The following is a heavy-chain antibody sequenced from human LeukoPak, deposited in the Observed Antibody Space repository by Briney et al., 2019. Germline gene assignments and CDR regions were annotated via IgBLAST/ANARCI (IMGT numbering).Heavy chain of an antibody. Sequence: SETLSLTCTVSGYSISSGYYWGWIRQPPGKGLEWIGSIYHSESTYYNPSLKSRVTISVDTSKNQFSLKLSSVTAADTAVYYCARVGRIVVVPAAIPWNSDYWGQGTLVTVSS. D-gene: IGHD2-2*02. CDR1: GYSISSGYY. J-gene: IGHJ4*02. V-gene: IGHV4-38-2*02. CDR2: IYHSEST. CDR3: ARVGRIVVVPAAIPWNSDY.